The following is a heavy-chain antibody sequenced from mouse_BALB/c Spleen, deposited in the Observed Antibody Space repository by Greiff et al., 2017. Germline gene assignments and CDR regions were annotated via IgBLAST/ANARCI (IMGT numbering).Heavy chain of an antibody. CDR2: INPYNDGT. CDR3: ARYLED. V-gene: IGHV1-14*01. Sequence: EVKLMESGPEPVKPGASVKMSCKASGYTFTSYVMHWVKQKPGQGLEWIGYINPYNDGTKYNEKFKGKATLTSDKSSSTAYMELSSLTSEDSAVYYCARYLEDWGQGTTLTVSS. CDR1: GYTFTSYV. D-gene: IGHD5-1*01. J-gene: IGHJ2*01.